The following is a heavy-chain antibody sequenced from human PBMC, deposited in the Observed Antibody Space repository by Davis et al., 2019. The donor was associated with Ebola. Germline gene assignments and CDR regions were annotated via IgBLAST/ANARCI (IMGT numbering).Heavy chain of an antibody. Sequence: GGSLRLSCSVSGFTFSTYAMHWVRQAPGRGLEYVSAINNNGDTTYYTDSVKGRFTISRDNSKNTLYLQMSSRRPEDTAVYYCVKDRGFLIRDFDYWGQGALVTVSS. CDR3: VKDRGFLIRDFDY. CDR2: INNNGDTT. D-gene: IGHD3-10*01. V-gene: IGHV3-64D*06. J-gene: IGHJ4*02. CDR1: GFTFSTYA.